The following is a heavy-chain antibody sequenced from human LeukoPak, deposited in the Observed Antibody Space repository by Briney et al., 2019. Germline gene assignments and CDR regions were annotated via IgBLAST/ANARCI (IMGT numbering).Heavy chain of an antibody. J-gene: IGHJ4*02. CDR2: IKQDGSEK. CDR1: GSTFSSYW. Sequence: GGSLRLSCPASGSTFSSYWMSWVRQAPGKGLEWVANIKQDGSEKYYVDSVKGRFTISRDNAKNSLYLQMNSLRAEDTAVYYCARDVSYGYYYAYYFDYWGQGTLVTVSS. V-gene: IGHV3-7*01. D-gene: IGHD3-22*01. CDR3: ARDVSYGYYYAYYFDY.